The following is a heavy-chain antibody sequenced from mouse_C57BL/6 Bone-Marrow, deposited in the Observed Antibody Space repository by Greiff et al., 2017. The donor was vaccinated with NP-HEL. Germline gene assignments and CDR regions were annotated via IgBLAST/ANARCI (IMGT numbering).Heavy chain of an antibody. D-gene: IGHD1-1*01. CDR2: IDPSDSYT. V-gene: IGHV1-50*01. Sequence: QVQLQHPGAELVKPGASVKLSCKASGYTFTSYWMQWVKQRPGQGLEWIGEIDPSDSYTNYNQKFKGKATLTVDTSSSTAYMQLSSLTSEDSAVYYCARDGSSYLWYFDVWGTGTTVTVSS. CDR3: ARDGSSYLWYFDV. CDR1: GYTFTSYW. J-gene: IGHJ1*03.